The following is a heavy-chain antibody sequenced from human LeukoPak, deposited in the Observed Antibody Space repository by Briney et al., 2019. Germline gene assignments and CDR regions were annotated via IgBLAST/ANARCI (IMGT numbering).Heavy chain of an antibody. CDR3: ARAYYSTSWFPH. CDR1: GVSLNGYY. D-gene: IGHD3-10*01. V-gene: IGHV4-34*01. J-gene: IGHJ5*02. CDR2: INHSGRT. Sequence: SETLSLTCAVSGVSLNGYYWGWTRQTPGKGLEWIGEINHSGRTNYNPSLKSRVTISADTSKNQFSLELRSVTVADTAVYYCARAYYSTSWFPHWGQGALVTVSS.